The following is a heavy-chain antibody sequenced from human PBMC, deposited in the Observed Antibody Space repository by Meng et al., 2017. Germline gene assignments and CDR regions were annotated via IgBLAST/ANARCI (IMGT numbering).Heavy chain of an antibody. J-gene: IGHJ4*02. CDR1: WDSVSSNSAA. D-gene: IGHD1-26*01. CDR2: AYYRSKWYH. CDR3: ARGSYSFDS. V-gene: IGHV6-1*01. Sequence: QVQMEHAGPGVVKPSQTLSLICAISWDSVSSNSAAWNWIRQSPSRGLEWLGRAYYRSKWYHDYAESVKSRISIDPDTSKNQFSLQLRSVTPEDSAVYYCARGSYSFDSWGQRTLVTVSS.